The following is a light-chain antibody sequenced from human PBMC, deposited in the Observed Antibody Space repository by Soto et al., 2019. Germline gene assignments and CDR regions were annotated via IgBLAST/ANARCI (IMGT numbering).Light chain of an antibody. CDR2: GAS. CDR1: QSVSRGY. V-gene: IGKV3-20*01. J-gene: IGKJ4*01. CDR3: QQYDSRPPT. Sequence: EIVLTQSPGTLSLSPGERATLSCRASQSVSRGYLAWYQHRPGQGPRLLISGASSRATGIPDRFTGSGSGTDFTLTISRLEPEDFAVYYCQQYDSRPPTFGGGTKVEIK.